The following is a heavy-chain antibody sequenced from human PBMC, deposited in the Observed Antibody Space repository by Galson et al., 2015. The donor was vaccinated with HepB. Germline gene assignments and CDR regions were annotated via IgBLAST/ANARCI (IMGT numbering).Heavy chain of an antibody. V-gene: IGHV3-23*01. CDR3: VKDSHYDFWQGSLFGL. CDR2: ISGHAEKI. Sequence: SLRLSCAASGFAFGSHTMIWVRQAPGRGLECVSAISGHAEKIYYAESLKGRFTISRDNSKSTVYLQISGLRVGDTAVYYCVKDSHYDFWQGSLFGLWGQGTPVTVAS. CDR1: GFAFGSHT. J-gene: IGHJ4*02. D-gene: IGHD3-3*01.